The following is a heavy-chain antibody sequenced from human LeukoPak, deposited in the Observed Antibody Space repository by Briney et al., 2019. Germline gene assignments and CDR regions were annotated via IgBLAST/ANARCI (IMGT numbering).Heavy chain of an antibody. CDR2: IYPGDSDT. CDR3: ARRDGYCSSTSCYADYYYGMDV. J-gene: IGHJ6*02. CDR1: GYSFTSYW. Sequence: GESLKISCKGSGYSFTSYWIGWVRQMPGKGLEWMGIIYPGDSDTTYSPSFQGQVTISADKSISTAYLQWSSLKALDTAMYYCARRDGYCSSTSCYADYYYGMDVWGQGTTVTVSS. V-gene: IGHV5-51*01. D-gene: IGHD2-2*01.